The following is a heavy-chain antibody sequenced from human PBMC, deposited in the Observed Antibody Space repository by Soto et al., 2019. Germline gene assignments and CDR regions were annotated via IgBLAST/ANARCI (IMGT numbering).Heavy chain of an antibody. CDR3: ARHDGWDTTMLNSLGY. D-gene: IGHD5-18*01. Sequence: PGGSLRLSCEASGFTFSSYSMNWVRQAPGKGLEWVSYISSTGSTIYYADSVKGRFTISRDNAKNSLYLQMNSLRDEDTAVYYCARHDGWDTTMLNSLGYWGPGALVTVSS. J-gene: IGHJ4*02. CDR1: GFTFSSYS. CDR2: ISSTGSTI. V-gene: IGHV3-48*02.